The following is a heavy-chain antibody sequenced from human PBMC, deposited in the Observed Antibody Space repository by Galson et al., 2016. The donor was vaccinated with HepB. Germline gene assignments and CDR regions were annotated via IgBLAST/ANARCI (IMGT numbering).Heavy chain of an antibody. CDR3: ARMGPGESLDY. CDR1: GIPFSDYF. J-gene: IGHJ4*02. CDR2: ISYTSSLI. Sequence: SLRLSCAVSGIPFSDYFMSWVRQAPGQGLEWISYISYTSSLISYTDSVRGRFTISRDNAKWSVYLQMNSLRVEDTALYYCARMGPGESLDYWGQGTLVTVSS. D-gene: IGHD3-10*01. V-gene: IGHV3-11*01.